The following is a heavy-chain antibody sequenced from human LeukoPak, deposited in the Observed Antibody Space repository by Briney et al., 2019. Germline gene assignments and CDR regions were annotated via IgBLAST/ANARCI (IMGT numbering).Heavy chain of an antibody. J-gene: IGHJ6*03. D-gene: IGHD2-2*01. CDR2: IYYSGST. CDR1: GGSISSYY. V-gene: IGHV4-59*08. CDR3: AASLVVVPAAIQHYYYYYYMDV. Sequence: PSETLSLTCTVSGGSISSYYWSWIRQPPGKGLEWIGYIYYSGSTNYNPSLKSRVTISVDTSKNQFSLKLSPVTAADTAVYYCAASLVVVPAAIQHYYYYYYMDVWGKGTTVTVSS.